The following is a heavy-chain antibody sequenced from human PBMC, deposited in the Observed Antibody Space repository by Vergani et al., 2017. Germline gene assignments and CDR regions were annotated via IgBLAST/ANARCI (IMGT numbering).Heavy chain of an antibody. D-gene: IGHD4-23*01. Sequence: EVQMVESGGGLVKPGGSLRLSCVASGFTFSHYSMNWVRQAPGKGLEWVGRTRNKANSYTTEYAASVKGRFIVSRDASESSLYLQMNSLRAEDTAVYYCARDPSTTVVTQGYWGQGTLVTVSS. CDR2: TRNKANSYTT. J-gene: IGHJ4*02. V-gene: IGHV3-72*01. CDR1: GFTFSHYS. CDR3: ARDPSTTVVTQGY.